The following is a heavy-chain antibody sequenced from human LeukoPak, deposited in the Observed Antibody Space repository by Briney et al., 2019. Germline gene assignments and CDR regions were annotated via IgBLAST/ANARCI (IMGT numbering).Heavy chain of an antibody. V-gene: IGHV3-23*01. J-gene: IGHJ4*02. CDR2: VSGSGGST. CDR3: AKTVQAATRLWDY. CDR1: GFTFSSYG. D-gene: IGHD2-15*01. Sequence: GGSLRLSCAASGFTFSSYGMHWVRQAPGKGLEWVSAVSGSGGSTYYADSVKGRFTISRDNSKNTLYLQMNSLRAEDTAVYYCAKTVQAATRLWDYWGQGTLVTVSS.